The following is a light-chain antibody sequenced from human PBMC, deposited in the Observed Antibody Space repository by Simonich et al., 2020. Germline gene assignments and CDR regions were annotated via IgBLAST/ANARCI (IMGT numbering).Light chain of an antibody. CDR1: QSVSSS. CDR2: DAS. V-gene: IGKV3-11*01. J-gene: IGKJ5*01. CDR3: QQRSNWPIT. Sequence: EIVLTQSPATLSLSPGERTTLSCRASQSVSSSLAWYQQKPGQAPRLLIYDASNRAPGIPARFSGSGSGTDFTRTISSLEPEDFAVYYCQQRSNWPITFGQGTRLEIK.